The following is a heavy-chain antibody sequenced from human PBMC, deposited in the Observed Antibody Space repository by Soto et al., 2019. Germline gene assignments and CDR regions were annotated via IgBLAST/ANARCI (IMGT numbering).Heavy chain of an antibody. CDR3: AKELLHTLALDY. J-gene: IGHJ4*02. D-gene: IGHD1-26*01. CDR2: ISYDGANR. Sequence: QVQLVESGGGVVQPGRPLRLSCAASGFTFSDYGMVWVRQAPGKGLEWVAVISYDGANRYYADSVKGRFTISRDNSKNTLYLQVISLRTEDTAVYYCAKELLHTLALDYWGQGTLVTVSS. V-gene: IGHV3-30*18. CDR1: GFTFSDYG.